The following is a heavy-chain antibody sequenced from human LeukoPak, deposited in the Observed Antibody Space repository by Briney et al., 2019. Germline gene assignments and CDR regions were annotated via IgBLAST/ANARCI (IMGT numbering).Heavy chain of an antibody. D-gene: IGHD6-19*01. V-gene: IGHV4-61*01. Sequence: SETLSLTCTVSGGSVSSGSYYWSWIRQPPGKGLEWIGYIYYSGSTNYNPSLKSRVTISVGTSKNQFSLKLSSVTAADTAVYYCARAVADYDAFDIWGQGTMVTVSS. CDR1: GGSVSSGSYY. CDR3: ARAVADYDAFDI. J-gene: IGHJ3*02. CDR2: IYYSGST.